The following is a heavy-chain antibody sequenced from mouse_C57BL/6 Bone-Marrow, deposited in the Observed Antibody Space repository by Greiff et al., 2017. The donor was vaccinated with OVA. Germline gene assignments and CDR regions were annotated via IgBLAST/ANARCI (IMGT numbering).Heavy chain of an antibody. Sequence: EVQLVESGGGLVKPGGSLKISGGGWGVACSDYVMHPVLQHPEKVHAVFAYISSGSSTIYYADTVKGRFTISRDNAKNTLVLQMTSLRSEDTAMYYCARRGDYDDEFAYWGQGTLVTVSA. CDR3: ARRGDYDDEFAY. CDR2: ISSGSSTI. CDR1: GVACSDYV. D-gene: IGHD2-4*01. J-gene: IGHJ3*01. V-gene: IGHV5-17*01.